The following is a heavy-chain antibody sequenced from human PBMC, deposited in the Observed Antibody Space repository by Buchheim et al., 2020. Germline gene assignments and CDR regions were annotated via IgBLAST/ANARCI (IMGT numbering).Heavy chain of an antibody. CDR3: ARQFDLYYYGMDV. CDR2: IYYSGST. D-gene: IGHD3-9*01. Sequence: QLQESGPGLVKPSETLSLTCIVSGGSITSSNFYWGWIRQPPGKGLEWIGSIYYSGSTYYNPSLKSRVTISVDRSKNQFSLELSSGTAADTAVYYCARQFDLYYYGMDVWGQGT. J-gene: IGHJ6*02. CDR1: GGSITSSNFY. V-gene: IGHV4-39*01.